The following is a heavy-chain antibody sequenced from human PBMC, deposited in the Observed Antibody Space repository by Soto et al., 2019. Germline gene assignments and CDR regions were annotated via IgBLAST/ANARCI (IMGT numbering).Heavy chain of an antibody. CDR3: ARATLYEGPGREPYYFAY. D-gene: IGHD3-22*01. CDR2: IIPIFGTA. CDR1: GGTFSSYA. J-gene: IGHJ4*02. V-gene: IGHV1-69*12. Sequence: QVQLVQSGAEVKKPGSSVKVSCKASGGTFSSYAISWVRQAPGQGLEWMGGIIPIFGTANYAQKFQGRVTITADESTSTAYMELSSLRSEDTAVYYCARATLYEGPGREPYYFAYWGQGTLVTVSS.